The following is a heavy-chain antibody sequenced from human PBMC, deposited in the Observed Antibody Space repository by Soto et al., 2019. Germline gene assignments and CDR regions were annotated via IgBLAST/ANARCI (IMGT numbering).Heavy chain of an antibody. CDR2: ISYDGSNE. CDR3: AKGLGRDYGDYRPNNWFDP. Sequence: QVQLVESGGGVVQPGRSLRLSCAASGFTFSSYGMHWVRRAPGKGLEWVAIISYDGSNEYYADSVKGRFTISRDNSKNTLYLQMNSLRAEDTAVYYCAKGLGRDYGDYRPNNWFDPWGQGTLVTVSS. J-gene: IGHJ5*02. CDR1: GFTFSSYG. D-gene: IGHD4-17*01. V-gene: IGHV3-30*18.